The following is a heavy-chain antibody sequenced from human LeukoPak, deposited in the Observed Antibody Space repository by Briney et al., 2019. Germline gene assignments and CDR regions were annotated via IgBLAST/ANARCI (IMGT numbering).Heavy chain of an antibody. D-gene: IGHD2-2*01. J-gene: IGHJ5*02. V-gene: IGHV1-8*03. Sequence: ASVKVSCKSSGGTFSSYGISWVRQATGQGLEWMGWMNPNSGNTGYAQKFQGRVTITRNPSISTAYMEMSSLRYEDTAVYYCARALGPAGYRWWFDPWGQGTLVTVSS. CDR1: GGTFSSYG. CDR3: ARALGPAGYRWWFDP. CDR2: MNPNSGNT.